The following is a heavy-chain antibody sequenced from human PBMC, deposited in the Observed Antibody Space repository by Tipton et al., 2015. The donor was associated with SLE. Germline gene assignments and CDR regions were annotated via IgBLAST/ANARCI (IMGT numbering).Heavy chain of an antibody. CDR2: MYSGGGNK. J-gene: IGHJ4*02. CDR1: GVTFGRYV. CDR3: AKARGYYDSSGPTGYFDY. Sequence: SGVTFGRYVMSWVRQAPGKGLEWVARMYSGGGNKFYADSVKGRFTISRDDSGNTLYLQMNSLRAEDTAVYYCAKARGYYDSSGPTGYFDYWGQGTLVTVSS. V-gene: IGHV3-23*03. D-gene: IGHD3-22*01.